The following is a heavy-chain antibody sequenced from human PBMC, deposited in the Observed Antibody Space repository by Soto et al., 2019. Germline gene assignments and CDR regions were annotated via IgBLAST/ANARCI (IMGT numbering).Heavy chain of an antibody. Sequence: PSETLSLTCAVSGDSITSIYHWAWIRHPPGRGLELVASIYHSGTTYYNPSLKSRVTISVDTSKNQFSLKLRSATTADTAVYYCARLHWSTSKIGVWGQGTTVTFSS. J-gene: IGHJ6*02. V-gene: IGHV4-38-2*01. D-gene: IGHD2-8*02. CDR2: IYHSGTT. CDR1: GDSITSIYH. CDR3: ARLHWSTSKIGV.